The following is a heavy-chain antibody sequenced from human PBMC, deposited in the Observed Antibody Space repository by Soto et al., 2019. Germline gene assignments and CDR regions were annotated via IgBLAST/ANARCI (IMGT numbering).Heavy chain of an antibody. CDR2: IYHSGST. Sequence: SETLSLTCAVSGGSISSSNWWSWVRQPPGKGLEWIGEIYHSGSTNYNPSLKSRVTISVDKSKNQFSLKLSSVTAADTAVYYCARGGYSSSWTWTYECGMDVWGQGTTVTVSS. J-gene: IGHJ6*02. D-gene: IGHD6-13*01. V-gene: IGHV4-4*02. CDR3: ARGGYSSSWTWTYECGMDV. CDR1: GGSISSSNW.